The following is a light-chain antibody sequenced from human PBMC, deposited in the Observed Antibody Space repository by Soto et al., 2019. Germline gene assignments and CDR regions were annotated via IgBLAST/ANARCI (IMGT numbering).Light chain of an antibody. CDR1: QSVSSNY. J-gene: IGKJ5*01. CDR3: KQYSNSPRVT. CDR2: GAS. V-gene: IGKV3-20*01. Sequence: EIVLTQSPGTLSLSPGERATLSCRASQSVSSNYLAWYQQKPGQAPRLLIYGASSRATGIPDRFSGSGSGTDFTLTINRLEPEDFAVYYCKQYSNSPRVTFGQGTRLEIK.